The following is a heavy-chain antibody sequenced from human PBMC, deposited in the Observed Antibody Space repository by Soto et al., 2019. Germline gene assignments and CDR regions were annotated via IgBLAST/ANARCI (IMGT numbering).Heavy chain of an antibody. J-gene: IGHJ5*02. CDR1: GGTFSSYT. V-gene: IGHV1-69*02. CDR2: FIPILGIA. Sequence: SVKVSCKASGGTFSSYTISWVRQAPGQGLEWMGRFIPILGIANYSQKFQGRVTITADKSTSTAYMELSSLRSEDTAVYYCARGIYDSSGYYSSSPIENWFDPWGQGTLVTSPQ. CDR3: ARGIYDSSGYYSSSPIENWFDP. D-gene: IGHD3-22*01.